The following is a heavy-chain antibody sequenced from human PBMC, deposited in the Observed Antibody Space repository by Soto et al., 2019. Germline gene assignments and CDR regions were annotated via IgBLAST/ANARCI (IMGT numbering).Heavy chain of an antibody. Sequence: QVQLQESGPGLVKPSGTLSLTCAVSGGSMSSSNWWSWVRQPPGKGLEWIGEIYQSGSTNYDSSLKSRVTISVDKSKNQSSLKLNYVTAADTAVYDCARYYVSGSYFDSWGQGTLVTVSS. V-gene: IGHV4-4*02. J-gene: IGHJ5*01. CDR2: IYQSGST. D-gene: IGHD3-10*01. CDR3: ARYYVSGSYFDS. CDR1: GGSMSSSNW.